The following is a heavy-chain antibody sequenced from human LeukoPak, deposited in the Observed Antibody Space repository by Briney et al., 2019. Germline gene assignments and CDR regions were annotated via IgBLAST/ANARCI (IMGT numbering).Heavy chain of an antibody. J-gene: IGHJ5*02. Sequence: SETLSLTCAVSGYSISSGYYWGWIRQPPGKGLEWIGSIYHSGSTYYNPSLKSRVTISVDTSKNQFSLKLTSVTAADTAVYYCANKKGLAPWGQGTLVTVSS. CDR1: GYSISSGYY. CDR3: ANKKGLAP. V-gene: IGHV4-38-2*01. CDR2: IYHSGST.